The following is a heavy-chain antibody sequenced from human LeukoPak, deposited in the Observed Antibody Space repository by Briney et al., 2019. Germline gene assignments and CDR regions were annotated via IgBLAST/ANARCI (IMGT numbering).Heavy chain of an antibody. V-gene: IGHV4-4*07. J-gene: IGHJ2*01. CDR1: GGSISSYY. CDR2: VHTSGTT. D-gene: IGHD2-2*01. Sequence: PSETLSLTCTVSGGSISSYYWSWIRQPAGPGLECIGRVHTSGTTNYNPSLQSRVTMSVDSSKNQFSLKLNSVTAADTAVYYCARGRYCTTTSCTYWYFDLWGRGTLVTVSS. CDR3: ARGRYCTTTSCTYWYFDL.